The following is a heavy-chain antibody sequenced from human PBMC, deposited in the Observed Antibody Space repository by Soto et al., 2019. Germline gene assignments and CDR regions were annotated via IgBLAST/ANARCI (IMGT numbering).Heavy chain of an antibody. CDR2: INHSGST. CDR3: ARGRGAVAGSSVTLYDY. Sequence: SETLSLTCAVYGVTFSGYYWSWIRQPPGKGLEWIGEINHSGSTNYNPSLKSRVTISVDTSKNQFSLKLSSVTAADTAVYYCARGRGAVAGSSVTLYDYWGQGTLVTVSS. D-gene: IGHD6-19*01. J-gene: IGHJ4*02. CDR1: GVTFSGYY. V-gene: IGHV4-34*01.